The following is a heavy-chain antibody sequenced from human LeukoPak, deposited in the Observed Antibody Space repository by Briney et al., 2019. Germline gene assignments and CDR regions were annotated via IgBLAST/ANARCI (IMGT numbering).Heavy chain of an antibody. J-gene: IGHJ6*03. D-gene: IGHD2-15*01. V-gene: IGHV4-34*01. CDR1: GGSFSGYY. CDR3: ARRGLVDIHYYYYMDV. CDR2: INHSGST. Sequence: RPSETLSLTCAVYGGSFSGYYWSWIRQPPGKGLEWIGEINHSGSTNYNPSLKSRVTISVDTSKNQFSLKLSSVTAADTAVYYCARRGLVDIHYYYYMDVWGKGTTVTISS.